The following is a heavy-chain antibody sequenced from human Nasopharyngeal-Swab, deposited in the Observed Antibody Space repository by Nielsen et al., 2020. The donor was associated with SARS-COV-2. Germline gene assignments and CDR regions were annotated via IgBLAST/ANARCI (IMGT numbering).Heavy chain of an antibody. CDR1: GYSFTSYW. CDR2: ILPGDSDT. V-gene: IGHV5-51*01. J-gene: IGHJ3*01. Sequence: GESLKISCKGSGYSFTSYWIGWVRQMPGKGLEWMGIILPGDSDTKYSPSFQGQVTISADKSISTAYLQWTSLKASDTAMYYCAKRITTSDAFDVWGQGTVVTVSS. CDR3: AKRITTSDAFDV. D-gene: IGHD1-1*01.